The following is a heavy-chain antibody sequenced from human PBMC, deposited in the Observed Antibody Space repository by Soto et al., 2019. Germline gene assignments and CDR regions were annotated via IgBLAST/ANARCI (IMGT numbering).Heavy chain of an antibody. D-gene: IGHD3-9*01. CDR3: AREHPISPRDILTGYYNYYYMDV. Sequence: ASVKVSCKASGYTFTGYYMHWVRQAPGQGLEWMGWINPNSGGTNYAQKFQGWVTMTRDTSISTAYMELSRLRSDDTAVYYCAREHPISPRDILTGYYNYYYMDVWGKGTTVTVSS. J-gene: IGHJ6*03. CDR1: GYTFTGYY. CDR2: INPNSGGT. V-gene: IGHV1-2*04.